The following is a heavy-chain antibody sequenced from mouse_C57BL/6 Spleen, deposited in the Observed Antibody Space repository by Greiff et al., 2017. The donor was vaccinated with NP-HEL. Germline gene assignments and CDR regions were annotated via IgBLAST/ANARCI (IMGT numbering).Heavy chain of an antibody. V-gene: IGHV5-4*03. J-gene: IGHJ1*03. CDR3: ARSLLLLRFYWYFDV. CDR1: GFTFSSYA. Sequence: EVKLMESGGGLVKPGGSLKLSCAASGFTFSSYAMSWVRQTPEKRLEWVATISDGGSYTYYPDNVKGRFTISRDNAKNNLYLQMSYLKSEDTAMYYCARSLLLLRFYWYFDVWGTGTTVTVSS. CDR2: ISDGGSYT. D-gene: IGHD1-1*01.